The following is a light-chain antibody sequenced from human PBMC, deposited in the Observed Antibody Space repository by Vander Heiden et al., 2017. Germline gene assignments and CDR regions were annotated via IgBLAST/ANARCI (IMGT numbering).Light chain of an antibody. V-gene: IGLV2-14*01. Sequence: QSALTQPASVSGSPGQALTIPCTGTSRDVGGYTCFSWYQQHPGQAPNLLIYDVSNRPSGVSNRCSGSKSGNTASVTITGPQAEEEADYYCSSKTTSSNLVVFGGGTKLTVL. CDR2: DVS. CDR3: SSKTTSSNLVV. J-gene: IGLJ2*01. CDR1: SRDVGGYTC.